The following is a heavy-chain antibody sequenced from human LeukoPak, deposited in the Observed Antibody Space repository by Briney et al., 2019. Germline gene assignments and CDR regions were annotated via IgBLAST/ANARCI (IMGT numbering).Heavy chain of an antibody. Sequence: PSETLSLTCTVSGGSMSNNYWSWIRQPPGKGPEWIGYIYYSGSTNYNPSLRSRLTISVDTSKNQFSLKLTSVTAADTAVYYCARRTTTFFDYRGQGTLVTVSS. CDR1: GGSMSNNY. D-gene: IGHD4-17*01. CDR3: ARRTTTFFDY. CDR2: IYYSGST. J-gene: IGHJ4*02. V-gene: IGHV4-59*01.